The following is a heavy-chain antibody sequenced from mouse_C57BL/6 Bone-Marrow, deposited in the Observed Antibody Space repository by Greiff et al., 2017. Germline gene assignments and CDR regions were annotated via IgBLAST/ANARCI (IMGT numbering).Heavy chain of an antibody. V-gene: IGHV3-6*01. CDR2: ISYDGSN. J-gene: IGHJ3*01. CDR3: AREGDSNLFAY. Sequence: EVQLVESGPGLVKPSQSLSLTCSVTGYSITSGYYWNWIRQFPGNKLEWMGYISYDGSNNYNPSLKNRISITRDTSKNQFFLKLNSVTTEDTATYYCAREGDSNLFAYWGQGTLVTVSA. CDR1: GYSITSGYY. D-gene: IGHD2-5*01.